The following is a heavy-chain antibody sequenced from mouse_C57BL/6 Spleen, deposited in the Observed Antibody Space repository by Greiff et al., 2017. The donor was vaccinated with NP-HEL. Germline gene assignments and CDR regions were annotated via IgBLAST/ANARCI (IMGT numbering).Heavy chain of an antibody. CDR3: ARGVLGPYAMDY. Sequence: HVQLQQSGPGLVQPSQSLSITCTVSGFSLTSYGVHWVRQSPGKGLEWLGVIWSGGSTDYNAAFISRLSISKDNSKSQVFFKMNSLQADDTAIYYCARGVLGPYAMDYWGQGTSVTVSS. J-gene: IGHJ4*01. D-gene: IGHD4-1*01. CDR1: GFSLTSYG. CDR2: IWSGGST. V-gene: IGHV2-2*01.